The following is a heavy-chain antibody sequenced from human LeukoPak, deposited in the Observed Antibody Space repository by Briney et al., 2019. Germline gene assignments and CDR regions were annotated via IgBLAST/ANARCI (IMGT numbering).Heavy chain of an antibody. CDR1: GDSIGSSSYY. V-gene: IGHV4-39*01. CDR2: MYYSGSG. CDR3: ATLTYYYSYLAV. Sequence: PSGTLSLTCTISGDSIGSSSYYWGWIRQAPGKGLEWIGSMYYSGSGSYSPSLKSRVTISLDTSNNRFSLKLNSVTAADTAVYYCATLTYYYSYLAVWGKGTTVTVSS. J-gene: IGHJ6*03.